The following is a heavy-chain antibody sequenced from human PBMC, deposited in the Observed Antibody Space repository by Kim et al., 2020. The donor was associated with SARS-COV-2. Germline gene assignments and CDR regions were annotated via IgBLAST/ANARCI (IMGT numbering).Heavy chain of an antibody. CDR1: GGSFSGYY. Sequence: SETLSLTCAVYGGSFSGYYWSWIRQPPGKGLEWIGEINHSGSTNYNPSLKSRVTISVDTSKNQFSLKLSSVTAADTAVYYCARVTEYGDYVDYYYGMDVWGQGTTVTVSS. CDR3: ARVTEYGDYVDYYYGMDV. D-gene: IGHD4-17*01. CDR2: INHSGST. J-gene: IGHJ6*02. V-gene: IGHV4-34*01.